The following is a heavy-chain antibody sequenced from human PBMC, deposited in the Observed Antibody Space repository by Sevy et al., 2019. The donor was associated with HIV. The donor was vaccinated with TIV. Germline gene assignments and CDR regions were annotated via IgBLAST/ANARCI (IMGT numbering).Heavy chain of an antibody. D-gene: IGHD2-8*01. CDR3: ARVRNPLIVLIVYAFDY. V-gene: IGHV1-3*01. CDR2: INAGNGNT. J-gene: IGHJ4*02. CDR1: GYTFTSYA. Sequence: ASVKVSCKASGYTFTSYAMHWVRQAPGQRLEWMGWINAGNGNTKYSQKFQGRVTITRDTSASTAYMELSSLRSEDTAVYYCARVRNPLIVLIVYAFDYWGQGTLVTVSS.